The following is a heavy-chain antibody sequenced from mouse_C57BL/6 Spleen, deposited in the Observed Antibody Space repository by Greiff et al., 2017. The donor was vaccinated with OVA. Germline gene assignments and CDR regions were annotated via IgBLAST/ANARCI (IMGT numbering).Heavy chain of an antibody. Sequence: VKLMESGPELVKPGASVKISCKASGYAFSSSWMNWVKQRPGKGLEWIGRIYPGDGDTNYNGKFKGKATLTADKSSSTAYMQLSSLTSEDSAVYFCARYGDAMDYWGQGTSVTVSS. J-gene: IGHJ4*01. CDR2: IYPGDGDT. CDR1: GYAFSSSW. D-gene: IGHD1-1*01. CDR3: ARYGDAMDY. V-gene: IGHV1-82*01.